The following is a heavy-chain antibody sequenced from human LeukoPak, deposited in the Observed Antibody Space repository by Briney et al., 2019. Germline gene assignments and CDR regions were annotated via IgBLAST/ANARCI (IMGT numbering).Heavy chain of an antibody. CDR2: INHSGST. Sequence: SETLSLTCAVYGGSFSGYYWSWIRPPPGKGLEWIGEINHSGSTNYNPSLKSRVTISVDTSKNQFSLKLSSVTAADTAVYYCARGRWLRLSYFDYWGQGTLVTVSS. D-gene: IGHD5-12*01. V-gene: IGHV4-34*01. CDR3: ARGRWLRLSYFDY. CDR1: GGSFSGYY. J-gene: IGHJ4*02.